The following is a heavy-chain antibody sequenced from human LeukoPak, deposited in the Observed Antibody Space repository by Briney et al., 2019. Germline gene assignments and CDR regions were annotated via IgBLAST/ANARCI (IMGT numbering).Heavy chain of an antibody. CDR2: ISSDGTNK. CDR1: GFTFSTST. CDR3: ARDWYDDSLAFDI. D-gene: IGHD4-17*01. J-gene: IGHJ3*02. Sequence: GGSLRLSCAASGFTFSTSTMHWVRQAPGKGLEWVAIISSDGTNKYYADSVKGRFTISRDNSENTLYLQMSSLRAEDTAVYYCARDWYDDSLAFDIWGQGTMVTVS. V-gene: IGHV3-30-3*01.